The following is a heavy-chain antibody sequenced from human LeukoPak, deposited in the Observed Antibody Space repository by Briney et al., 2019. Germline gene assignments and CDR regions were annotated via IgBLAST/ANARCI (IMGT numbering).Heavy chain of an antibody. J-gene: IGHJ4*02. CDR3: ARDGGGYYGSSGYSVTFLDY. CDR1: GGSISSYY. Sequence: PSETLSLTCTVSGGSISSYYWSWIRQPPGKGLEWIGYIYYGGSTNYNPSLKSRVTISVDTSKKQFSLKVSSVTAADTAVYYCARDGGGYYGSSGYSVTFLDYWGQGTLVTVSS. D-gene: IGHD3-22*01. CDR2: IYYGGST. V-gene: IGHV4-59*01.